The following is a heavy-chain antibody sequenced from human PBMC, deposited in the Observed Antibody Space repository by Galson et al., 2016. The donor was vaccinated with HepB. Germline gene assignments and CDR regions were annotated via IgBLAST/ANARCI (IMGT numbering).Heavy chain of an antibody. CDR3: ANGYRYGWYFDD. CDR2: IYPGNSDP. J-gene: IGHJ4*02. D-gene: IGHD5-18*01. Sequence: QSGAEVKQPGESLKISGTGSGYSFTSYWIGWVRQMPGKGVGGKGTIYPGNSDPSYGPSFQGQVTISADKSISTAYLHWSSLKASDTAMYYCANGYRYGWYFDDWGQGTLVTVSS. V-gene: IGHV5-51*01. CDR1: GYSFTSYW.